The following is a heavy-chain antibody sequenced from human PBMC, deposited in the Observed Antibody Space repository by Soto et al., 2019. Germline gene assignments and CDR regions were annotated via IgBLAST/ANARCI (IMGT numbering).Heavy chain of an antibody. CDR3: ARGGWIQPVDY. Sequence: SETLSLTCTVSGGSISSYYWSWIRQPPGKGLEWIGYIYYSGSTNYNPSLKSRVTISVDTSKNQFSLKLSSVTAADTAVHYCARGGWIQPVDYWGQGTLVTVSS. CDR1: GGSISSYY. J-gene: IGHJ4*02. CDR2: IYYSGST. V-gene: IGHV4-59*01. D-gene: IGHD5-18*01.